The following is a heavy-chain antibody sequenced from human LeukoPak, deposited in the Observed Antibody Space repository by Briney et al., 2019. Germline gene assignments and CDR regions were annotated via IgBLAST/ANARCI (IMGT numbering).Heavy chain of an antibody. Sequence: PSETLSLTCAVYGGSFSGYYWSWIRQPPGKGLEWIGEINHSGSTNYNPSLKSRVTISVDTSKNQFSLKLSSVTAADTAVYYCARDGRYPRRRITADAFDIWGQGTMVTVSS. D-gene: IGHD5-24*01. CDR2: INHSGST. V-gene: IGHV4-34*01. CDR3: ARDGRYPRRRITADAFDI. CDR1: GGSFSGYY. J-gene: IGHJ3*02.